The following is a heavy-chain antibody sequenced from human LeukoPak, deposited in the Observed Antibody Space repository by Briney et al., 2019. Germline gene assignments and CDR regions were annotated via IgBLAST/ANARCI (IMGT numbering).Heavy chain of an antibody. Sequence: PGGSLRLSCAASGFTFSDYYMSWIRQAPGKGLEWVSYISSSSSYTNYADSVKGRFTISRDNAENSLYLQMNSLRAEDTAVYYCARVPGSESYWDYWGQGTLVTVSS. J-gene: IGHJ4*02. CDR1: GFTFSDYY. D-gene: IGHD3-10*01. CDR2: ISSSSSYT. CDR3: ARVPGSESYWDY. V-gene: IGHV3-11*06.